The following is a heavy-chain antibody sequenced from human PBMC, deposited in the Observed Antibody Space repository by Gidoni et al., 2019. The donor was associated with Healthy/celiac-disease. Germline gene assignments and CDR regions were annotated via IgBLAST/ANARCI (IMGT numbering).Heavy chain of an antibody. Sequence: EVKWVEYGGGLGQPGGPLRLLGAAPLFTFSSYSMTWVRQAPGEGLAWVSYISSNSSTIYYADSVKGRFTISRDNAKNSLYLHLNSLRDEDTDVYYCAGDGELLDYWGQGTLVTVSS. CDR3: AGDGELLDY. CDR1: LFTFSSYS. D-gene: IGHD1-26*01. CDR2: ISSNSSTI. V-gene: IGHV3-48*02. J-gene: IGHJ4*02.